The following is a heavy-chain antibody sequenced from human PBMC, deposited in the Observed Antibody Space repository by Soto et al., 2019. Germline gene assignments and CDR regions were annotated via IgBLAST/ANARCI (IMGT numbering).Heavy chain of an antibody. CDR1: GYTFTSYG. V-gene: IGHV1-18*01. CDR2: ISAYNGNT. Sequence: ASVKVSCKASGYTFTSYGINWVRQAPGQGLEWMGWISAYNGNTNYAQKLQSRVTMTTDTSTTTAYMELRSLRSDDTAVYYCARDHYDFWGSANNWFDPWGQGTQVTVSS. D-gene: IGHD3-3*01. CDR3: ARDHYDFWGSANNWFDP. J-gene: IGHJ5*02.